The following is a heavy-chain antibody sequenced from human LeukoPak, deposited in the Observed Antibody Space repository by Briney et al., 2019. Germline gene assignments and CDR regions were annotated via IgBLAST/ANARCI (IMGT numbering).Heavy chain of an antibody. J-gene: IGHJ4*02. CDR1: GGSFSGYY. CDR2: INHSGST. V-gene: IGHV4-34*01. Sequence: SETLSLTCAVYGGSFSGYYWSWIRQPPGKGLEWIGEINHSGSTNYNPSFKSRVTISVDTSKNQFSLKLSSVTAADTAVYYCAREGLGKWLPAGGFFDYWGQGTLVTVSS. CDR3: AREGLGKWLPAGGFFDY. D-gene: IGHD5-12*01.